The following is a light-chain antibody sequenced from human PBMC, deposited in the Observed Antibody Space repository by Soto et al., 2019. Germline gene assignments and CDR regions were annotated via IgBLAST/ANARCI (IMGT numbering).Light chain of an antibody. CDR2: GTS. Sequence: EIVLTQSPATLSLSPGDRATLSCRASQVVSSTYLSWYQQNPGQAPRLLIYGTSTRATGIPARFTGSGYGTDFTLTISSLQPEDFGVYYCLQDYNLPPYSFGQGTKLEIK. CDR1: QVVSSTY. J-gene: IGKJ2*03. CDR3: LQDYNLPPYS. V-gene: IGKV3D-7*01.